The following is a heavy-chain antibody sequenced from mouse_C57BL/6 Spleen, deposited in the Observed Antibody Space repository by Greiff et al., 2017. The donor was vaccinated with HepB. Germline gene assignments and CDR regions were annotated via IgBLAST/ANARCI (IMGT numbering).Heavy chain of an antibody. CDR3: ARLRSLYYAMDY. V-gene: IGHV1-82*01. CDR1: GYAFSSSW. CDR2: IYPGDGDT. J-gene: IGHJ4*01. Sequence: QVHVKQSGPELVKPGASVKISCKASGYAFSSSWMNWVKQRPGKGLEWIGRIYPGDGDTNYNGKFKGKATLTADKSSSTAYMQLSSLTSEDSAVYFCARLRSLYYAMDYWGQGTSVTVSS. D-gene: IGHD6-1*01.